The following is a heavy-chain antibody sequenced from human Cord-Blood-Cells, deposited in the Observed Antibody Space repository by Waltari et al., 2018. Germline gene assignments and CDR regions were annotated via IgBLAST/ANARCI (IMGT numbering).Heavy chain of an antibody. CDR1: GFTLSNYC. J-gene: IGHJ4*02. V-gene: IGHV3-30*18. CDR2: ISYDGSNK. D-gene: IGHD3-10*01. Sequence: QVQLVESGGGVVQPGRSLRLSCAASGFTLSNYCMPWVSQAPGKGLEWVEVISYDGSNKYYAVPVKGRFTISRDNSKNTLYLQMNSLRAEDTAVYYCAKVDGDVRDYWGQGTLVTVSS. CDR3: AKVDGDVRDY.